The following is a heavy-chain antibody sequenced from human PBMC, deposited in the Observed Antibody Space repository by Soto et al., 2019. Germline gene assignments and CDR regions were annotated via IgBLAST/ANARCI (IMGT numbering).Heavy chain of an antibody. CDR3: ARGNRDYDFWSGYHATDYFDY. D-gene: IGHD3-3*01. CDR2: ITSSSSYI. J-gene: IGHJ4*02. Sequence: EVQLVESGGGLVNPGGSLRLSCAASGFTFSSYSMNWVRQAPGKGLECVSSITSSSSYIYYADLLKGRFTISRDNAKKSMYLKMNSLRVEDTAVYFCARGNRDYDFWSGYHATDYFDYWGQGTLVTVSS. CDR1: GFTFSSYS. V-gene: IGHV3-21*02.